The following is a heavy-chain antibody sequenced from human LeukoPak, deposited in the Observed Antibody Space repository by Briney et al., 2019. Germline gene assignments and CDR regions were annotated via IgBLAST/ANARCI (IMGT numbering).Heavy chain of an antibody. V-gene: IGHV1-69*04. Sequence: GASVKVSCKASGYTFTSYGISWVRQAPGQGLEWMGRIIPILGIANYAQKFQGRVTITADKSTCTAYMELSSLRSEDTAVYYCASWSSYCGGDCYSNYYYYGMDVWGQGTTVTVSS. CDR2: IIPILGIA. D-gene: IGHD2-21*02. CDR1: GYTFTSYG. J-gene: IGHJ6*02. CDR3: ASWSSYCGGDCYSNYYYYGMDV.